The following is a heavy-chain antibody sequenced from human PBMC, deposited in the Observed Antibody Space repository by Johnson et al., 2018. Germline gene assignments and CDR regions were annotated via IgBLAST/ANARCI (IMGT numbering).Heavy chain of an antibody. V-gene: IGHV4-4*02. Sequence: QVQLVQSGPGLVKPSETLSLTCGVSGASISSSNWWSWVRQSPGKGLEWIGEVYHSGSTNYNPSLQSRGTISVDESKNQFSLKMKSVTAADTAVYYCARDNEFQFDSRGSVGLALDIWGQVTMVFVSS. D-gene: IGHD3-9*01. CDR3: ARDNEFQFDSRGSVGLALDI. CDR2: VYHSGST. CDR1: GASISSSNW. J-gene: IGHJ3*02.